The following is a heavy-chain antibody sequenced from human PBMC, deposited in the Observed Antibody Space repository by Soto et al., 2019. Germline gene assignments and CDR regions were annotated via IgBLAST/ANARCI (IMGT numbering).Heavy chain of an antibody. Sequence: PLVSPPETLTLTCTFSVFSLSTSGVGVGWIRQPPGKALEWLALIYWDDDKRYSPSLKSMLTINKDTSKNQVVLTMTNMDPVDTATYYCANTGTEAAGISYYYGMDAWGQVTTVTVSS. CDR2: IYWDDDK. CDR1: VFSLSTSGVG. J-gene: IGHJ6*02. D-gene: IGHD6-13*01. CDR3: ANTGTEAAGISYYYGMDA. V-gene: IGHV2-5*02.